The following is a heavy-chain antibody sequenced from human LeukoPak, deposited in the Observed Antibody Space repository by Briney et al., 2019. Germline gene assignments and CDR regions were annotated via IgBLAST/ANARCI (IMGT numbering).Heavy chain of an antibody. Sequence: GGSLRLSCAASGFTFSSYWMHWVRQAPGKGLVWVSRINSDGTTTYADSVKGRFTVSRDNAKNTLYLQMNRLRAEDTALYYCASAYYYRLPDWGQGTLVTVSS. V-gene: IGHV3-74*01. D-gene: IGHD3-10*01. CDR3: ASAYYYRLPD. CDR2: INSDGTT. J-gene: IGHJ4*02. CDR1: GFTFSSYW.